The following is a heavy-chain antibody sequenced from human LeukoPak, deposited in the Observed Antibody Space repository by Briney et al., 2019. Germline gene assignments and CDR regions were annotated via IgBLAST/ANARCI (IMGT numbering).Heavy chain of an antibody. V-gene: IGHV3-7*03. CDR2: IKQDGSEQ. CDR1: GFTFRTYW. Sequence: GGSLRLSCAASGFTFRTYWMSWVRQAPGKGLEWVANIKQDGSEQYYMDSVKGRFTISRDNAKNSLYLQMNSLRGVDTAVYYCARDGPIYYEASGYHYWGQGTLVTVSS. J-gene: IGHJ4*02. D-gene: IGHD3-22*01. CDR3: ARDGPIYYEASGYHY.